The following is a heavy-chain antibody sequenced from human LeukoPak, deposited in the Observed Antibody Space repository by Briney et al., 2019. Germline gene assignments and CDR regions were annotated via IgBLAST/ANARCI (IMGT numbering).Heavy chain of an antibody. CDR3: ARDPMTTQTWDFDY. D-gene: IGHD4-17*01. J-gene: IGHJ4*02. CDR1: GYTFTGYY. V-gene: IGHV1-2*02. Sequence: ASVKVSCKGSGYTFTGYYMHWVRQAPGQGLEWMAWINPNSGATNYAQKFQGRVTVTRDTSISTAYMELSSPESDDTAVYYCARDPMTTQTWDFDYWGQGTLVSVSS. CDR2: INPNSGAT.